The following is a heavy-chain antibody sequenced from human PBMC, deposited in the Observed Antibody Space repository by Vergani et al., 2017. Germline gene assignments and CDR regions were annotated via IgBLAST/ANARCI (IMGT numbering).Heavy chain of an antibody. CDR2: ISSSSSTI. CDR3: ASGENYYYYGMDV. J-gene: IGHJ6*02. D-gene: IGHD3-3*01. CDR1: GFTFSSYS. Sequence: EVQLVESGGGLVQPGGSLRLSCAASGFTFSSYSMNWVRQAPGKGLEWVSYISSSSSTIYYADSVKGRFTISRDNAKNSLYLQMNSLRAEDTAVYYCASGENYYYYGMDVWGQGTTVTVSS. V-gene: IGHV3-48*01.